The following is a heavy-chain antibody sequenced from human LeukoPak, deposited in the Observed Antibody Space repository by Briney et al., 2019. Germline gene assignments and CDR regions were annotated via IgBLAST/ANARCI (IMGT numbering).Heavy chain of an antibody. V-gene: IGHV3-23*01. D-gene: IGHD5-12*01. Sequence: GGSLRLSCAASGFTFSSYSMSWVRQAPGKGLEWVSGIGATGVSTFYGDSVKGRFTMSRDNSKNTLYLRMDSLRAEDTAVYYCAKDQGGYSAYGHLDYWGQGTLVTVSS. CDR2: IGATGVST. CDR3: AKDQGGYSAYGHLDY. CDR1: GFTFSSYS. J-gene: IGHJ4*02.